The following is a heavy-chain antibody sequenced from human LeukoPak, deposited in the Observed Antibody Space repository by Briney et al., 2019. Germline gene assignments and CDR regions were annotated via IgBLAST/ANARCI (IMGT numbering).Heavy chain of an antibody. J-gene: IGHJ4*02. CDR3: ARDFFAFGGVIALLDS. D-gene: IGHD3-16*02. V-gene: IGHV1-18*01. CDR1: GYTFTSYG. CDR2: ISAYNGNT. Sequence: ASVKVSCKASGYTFTSYGISWVRQAPGQGLEWMGWISAYNGNTNYAQKLQGRVTMTTDTSTSTAYMELRSLRSDDTAVYYCARDFFAFGGVIALLDSWGQGTLITVSS.